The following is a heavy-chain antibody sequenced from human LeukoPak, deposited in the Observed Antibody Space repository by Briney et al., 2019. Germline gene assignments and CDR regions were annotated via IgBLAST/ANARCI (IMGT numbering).Heavy chain of an antibody. J-gene: IGHJ6*02. CDR2: IYYSGST. D-gene: IGHD3-10*01. CDR3: ARDGWVHGSGSYYYYGMDV. Sequence: SETLSLTCTVSGGSICSYYWSWIRQPPGKGLEWIGYIYYSGSTNYNPSLKSRVTISVDTSKNQFSLKLSSVTAADTAVYYCARDGWVHGSGSYYYYGMDVWGQGTTVTVSS. CDR1: GGSICSYY. V-gene: IGHV4-59*01.